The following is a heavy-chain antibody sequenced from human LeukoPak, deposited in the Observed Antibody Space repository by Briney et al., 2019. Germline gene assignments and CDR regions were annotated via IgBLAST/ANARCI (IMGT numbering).Heavy chain of an antibody. CDR1: GFTFSSYS. CDR2: ISSSSSSYI. Sequence: GGSLRLSCAASGFTFSSYSMNWVRQAPGKGLEWVSSISSSSSSYIYYADSVKGRFTISRDNAKNSLYLQMNSLRDEDTAVYYCARGLHSSGYYYVYYYYGMDVWGQGTTVTVSS. CDR3: ARGLHSSGYYYVYYYYGMDV. V-gene: IGHV3-21*01. J-gene: IGHJ6*02. D-gene: IGHD3-22*01.